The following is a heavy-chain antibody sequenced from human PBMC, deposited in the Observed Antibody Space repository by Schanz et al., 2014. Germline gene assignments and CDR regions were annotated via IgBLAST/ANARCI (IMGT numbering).Heavy chain of an antibody. CDR3: AKAADWPVTRFDP. Sequence: VQLAESGGGLVQPGGSLRLSCAASTFTFSSDWMSWVRQAPGKGLEWVALVSSDGNNDYYTDSVKGRFTISRDNSKNTVHLQMSSLRADDTAVYYCAKAADWPVTRFDPWGQGTLVTVSS. V-gene: IGHV3-30*18. CDR2: VSSDGNND. D-gene: IGHD3-9*01. CDR1: TFTFSSDW. J-gene: IGHJ5*02.